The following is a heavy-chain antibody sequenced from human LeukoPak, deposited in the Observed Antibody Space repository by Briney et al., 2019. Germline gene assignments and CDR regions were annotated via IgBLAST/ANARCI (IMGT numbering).Heavy chain of an antibody. CDR1: GDSISSYH. V-gene: IGHV4-59*01. CDR2: ISYSGGT. D-gene: IGHD3-16*01. Sequence: ETLSLTCTVSGDSISSYHWSWIRQPPGKGLEWIGYISYSGGTSCNPSLKSRVTISVDTSENQFSLKLSSVTASDTAVYYCARVGRGDYVWGSYSFDYWGQGTLVTVSS. J-gene: IGHJ4*02. CDR3: ARVGRGDYVWGSYSFDY.